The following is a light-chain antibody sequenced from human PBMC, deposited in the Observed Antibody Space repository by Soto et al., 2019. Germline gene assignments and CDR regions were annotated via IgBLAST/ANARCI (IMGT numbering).Light chain of an antibody. CDR1: QDILSW. CDR3: QQANTFPIT. J-gene: IGKJ3*01. V-gene: IGKV1-12*01. Sequence: DIQMTQSPSSVSASVGDTVTITCRASQDILSWLAWYQQKPGDAPRLLIYASSNLQSGVPSRFSGSPSGTDFTLTISSLQPEDFATYYCQQANTFPITFGPGTRLDIK. CDR2: ASS.